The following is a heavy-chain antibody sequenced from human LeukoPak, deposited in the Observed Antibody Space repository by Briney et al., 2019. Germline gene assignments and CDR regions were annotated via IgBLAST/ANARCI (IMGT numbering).Heavy chain of an antibody. CDR1: GGTFSSYA. CDR3: ARELGELSSAFDY. D-gene: IGHD3-16*02. V-gene: IGHV1-46*01. CDR2: INPSGGST. J-gene: IGHJ4*02. Sequence: ASVKVSCKASGGTFSSYAISWVRQAPGQGLEWMGIINPSGGSTSYAQKFQGRVTMTRDMSTSTVYMELSSLRSEDTAVYYCARELGELSSAFDYWGQGTLVTVSS.